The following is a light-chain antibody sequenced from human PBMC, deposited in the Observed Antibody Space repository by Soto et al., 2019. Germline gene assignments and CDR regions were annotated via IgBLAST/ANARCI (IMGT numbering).Light chain of an antibody. J-gene: IGKJ1*01. V-gene: IGKV1-5*01. Sequence: DIQMTQSPSTLSASVGDRVTITCRASQSVSRWLAWYQQKPGKVPTVLIYDVSTLQSGVPSRFSGGGSGTEFTLTITSLQPHDFATYYCQEYTTYSRTFGQGTKVEVK. CDR2: DVS. CDR1: QSVSRW. CDR3: QEYTTYSRT.